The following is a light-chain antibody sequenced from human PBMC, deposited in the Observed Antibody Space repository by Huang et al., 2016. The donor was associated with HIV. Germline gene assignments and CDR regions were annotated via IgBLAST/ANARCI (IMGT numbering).Light chain of an antibody. J-gene: IGKJ1*01. V-gene: IGKV1-39*01. CDR3: QQSQGLPRT. CDR2: ATF. Sequence: DIQMTQSPSSLSASVGDRVTITCRASQNIGTSLNWYQQKPGQAPKLLIYATFNLHFGIPSRFSGGGSGTSFTLTISNPQPDDFATYFCQQSQGLPRTFGRGTKVDI. CDR1: QNIGTS.